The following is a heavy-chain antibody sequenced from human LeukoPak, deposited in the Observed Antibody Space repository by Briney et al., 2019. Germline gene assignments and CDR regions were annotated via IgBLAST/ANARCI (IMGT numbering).Heavy chain of an antibody. CDR2: FSYSGNI. Sequence: PSETLPLTCTVSGASINSGTYYWGWVRQPPGRGLEWIGTFSYSGNIYYNPSLKSRVTISVDMSKNQFSLELTSVTAADTAVYYCARRSYGVPFDPWGQGILVTASS. CDR1: GASINSGTYY. V-gene: IGHV4-39*01. J-gene: IGHJ5*02. D-gene: IGHD3-10*01. CDR3: ARRSYGVPFDP.